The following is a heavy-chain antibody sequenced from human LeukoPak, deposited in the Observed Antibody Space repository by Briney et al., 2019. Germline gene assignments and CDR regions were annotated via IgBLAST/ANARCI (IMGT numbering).Heavy chain of an antibody. D-gene: IGHD2-8*01. CDR2: ISAQHGQT. Sequence: PSVKVSCKTSGYSENFYGITWVRQVAGQGLEWMGWISAQHGQTEYAPNSQDRVTMTTDTYTTTAYMELRSLRSDDKAVYYCAGSLGYCTSNVCYLKYWGQGTLVTVSS. CDR1: GYSENFYG. CDR3: AGSLGYCTSNVCYLKY. J-gene: IGHJ4*02. V-gene: IGHV1-18*01.